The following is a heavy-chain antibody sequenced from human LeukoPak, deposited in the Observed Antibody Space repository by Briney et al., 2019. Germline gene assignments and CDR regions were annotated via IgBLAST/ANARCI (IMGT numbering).Heavy chain of an antibody. V-gene: IGHV4-34*01. D-gene: IGHD2-2*01. CDR3: ARGRSTGAHGYFDY. Sequence: PGTPCLTSAVYGGSSSGYYCSWIRGPPGQGLGWIGEINHSGSTNYNPSLKSRVTRSVDTSKNQFSLKLSSVTAADTAVYYGARGRSTGAHGYFDYWGQGTLVTVSS. J-gene: IGHJ4*02. CDR2: INHSGST. CDR1: GGSSSGYY.